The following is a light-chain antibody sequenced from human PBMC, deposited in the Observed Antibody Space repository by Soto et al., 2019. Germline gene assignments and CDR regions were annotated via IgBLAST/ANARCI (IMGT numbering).Light chain of an antibody. CDR3: QQYNTWPLT. J-gene: IGKJ4*01. CDR1: QSVRSN. V-gene: IGKV3-15*01. CDR2: GAS. Sequence: EIVLTQSPGTLSLSPGDRVTLSCRASQSVRSNSAWYQQKPGQAPRLLIYGASTRATGIPARFSGSGYETEFTLTISSLQSEDFAVYYCQQYNTWPLTFGGGTKVDIK.